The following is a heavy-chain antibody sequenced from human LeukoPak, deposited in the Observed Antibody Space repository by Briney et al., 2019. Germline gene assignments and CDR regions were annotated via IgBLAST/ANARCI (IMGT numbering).Heavy chain of an antibody. V-gene: IGHV4-59*08. J-gene: IGHJ3*02. D-gene: IGHD1-26*01. CDR2: IYYSGST. Sequence: SETLSLTCTVSGGSISSYYWSWIRQPPGKGLEWIGYIYYSGSTNYNPSLKSRVTISVDTSKNQFSLELSSVTAADTAVYYCARHWVVVGATSAFDIWGQGTMVTVSS. CDR3: ARHWVVVGATSAFDI. CDR1: GGSISSYY.